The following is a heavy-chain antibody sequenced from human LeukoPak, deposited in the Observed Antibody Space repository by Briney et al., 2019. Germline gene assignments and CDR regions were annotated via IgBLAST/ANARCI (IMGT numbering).Heavy chain of an antibody. D-gene: IGHD1-7*01. V-gene: IGHV3-21*01. J-gene: IGHJ5*02. CDR1: GFTFSSHS. CDR3: ARDFSGTSLDP. CDR2: ISSRSSYI. Sequence: GGSLRLSCAASGFTFSSHSMNWVRQAPGKGLEWVSSISSRSSYIYYADSLKGRFTISRDNAKNSLYLQMNSLRAEDTAVYYCARDFSGTSLDPWGQGTLVTVSS.